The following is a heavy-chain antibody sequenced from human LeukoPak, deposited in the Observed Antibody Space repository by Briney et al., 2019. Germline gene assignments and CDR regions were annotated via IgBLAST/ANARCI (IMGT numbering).Heavy chain of an antibody. CDR2: ISGSGGST. J-gene: IGHJ6*02. V-gene: IGHV3-23*01. CDR3: AKGDIVVVPAAIFCYYYGMDV. CDR1: GFTFSSYA. Sequence: GGSLRLSCAASGFTFSSYAMSWVRQAPGKGLEWVSAISGSGGSTYYADSVKGRFTISRDNSKNTLYLQMNSLRAEDTAVYYCAKGDIVVVPAAIFCYYYGMDVWGQGTTVTVSS. D-gene: IGHD2-2*01.